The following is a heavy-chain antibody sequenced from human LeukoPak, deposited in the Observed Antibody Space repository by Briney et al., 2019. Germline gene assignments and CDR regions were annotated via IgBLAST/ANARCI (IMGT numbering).Heavy chain of an antibody. Sequence: GASVKVSCKASGGTFSSYAISWVRQAPGQGLEWMGRIIPILGIANYAQKFQGRVTMTRNTSISTAYMELSSLRSEDTAVYYCARVRYSSSGNAFDIWGQGTMVTVSS. CDR3: ARVRYSSSGNAFDI. D-gene: IGHD6-13*01. CDR2: IIPILGIA. CDR1: GGTFSSYA. J-gene: IGHJ3*02. V-gene: IGHV1-69*04.